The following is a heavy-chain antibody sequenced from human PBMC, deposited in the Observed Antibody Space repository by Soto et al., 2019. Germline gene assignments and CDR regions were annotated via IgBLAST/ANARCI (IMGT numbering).Heavy chain of an antibody. J-gene: IGHJ4*02. Sequence: GASVKVSCKASGYTFTSYAMHWVRQAPGQRLEWMGWINAGNGNTKYSQKFQGRVTITRDTSASTAYMELSSLRSEDTAVYYCSRVDPGETSPFDHWGQGTLVNVSS. CDR2: INAGNGNT. V-gene: IGHV1-3*01. CDR1: GYTFTSYA. CDR3: SRVDPGETSPFDH. D-gene: IGHD3-10*01.